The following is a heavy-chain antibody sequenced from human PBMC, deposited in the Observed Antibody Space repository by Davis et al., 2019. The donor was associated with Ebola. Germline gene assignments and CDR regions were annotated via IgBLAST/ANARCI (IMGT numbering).Heavy chain of an antibody. D-gene: IGHD5-18*01. J-gene: IGHJ6*02. CDR1: GFTFSSYG. CDR2: ISYDGSNK. V-gene: IGHV3-30*03. CDR3: AREVDTAMVPPGGYYYGMDV. Sequence: PGGSLRLSCAASGFTFSSYGMHWVRQAPGKGLECVEVISYDGSNKYYADSVKGRFTISRDNSKNTLYLQMNSLRAEDTAVYYCAREVDTAMVPPGGYYYGMDVWGQGTTVTVSS.